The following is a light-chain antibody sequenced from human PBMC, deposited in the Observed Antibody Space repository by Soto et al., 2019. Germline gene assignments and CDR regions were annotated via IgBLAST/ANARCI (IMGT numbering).Light chain of an antibody. J-gene: IGKJ1*01. CDR3: QQYNDWLWT. CDR1: PSVSSN. CDR2: SAS. V-gene: IGKV3-15*01. Sequence: LSCWASPSVSSNLAWYQERPGQAPRLLIYSASTRATGVPTRFSGRGSETEFTLTISGLQSEDFAIYYCQQYNDWLWTFGQGTTVEIK.